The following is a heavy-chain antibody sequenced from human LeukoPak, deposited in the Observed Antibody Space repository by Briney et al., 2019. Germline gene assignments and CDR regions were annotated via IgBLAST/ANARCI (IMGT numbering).Heavy chain of an antibody. D-gene: IGHD5-12*01. Sequence: SETLSLTCTVSGGSISSYYWSWIRQPPGKGLEWIGYIYYSGSTDYNPSLKSRVTISVDTSKNQFSLQLNSVTPEDTAVYYCARALDEGGYDSDSHWYFDLWGRGTLVTVSS. CDR3: ARALDEGGYDSDSHWYFDL. CDR1: GGSISSYY. CDR2: IYYSGST. V-gene: IGHV4-59*12. J-gene: IGHJ2*01.